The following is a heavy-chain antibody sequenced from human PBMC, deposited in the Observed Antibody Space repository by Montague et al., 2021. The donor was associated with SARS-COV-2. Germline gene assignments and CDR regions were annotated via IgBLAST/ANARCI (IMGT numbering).Heavy chain of an antibody. CDR1: GGSISSYY. D-gene: IGHD2-15*01. CDR3: ARDGVAGGMDV. V-gene: IGHV4-59*01. Sequence: SETLSLTRTVSGGSISSYYWSWIRQPPGKGLEWIGYIYDSGSTNYNPSLKSRVTISVDTSKNQFSLKLTSVTAADTAVYYCARDGVAGGMDVWGQGTTVTVSS. CDR2: IYDSGST. J-gene: IGHJ6*02.